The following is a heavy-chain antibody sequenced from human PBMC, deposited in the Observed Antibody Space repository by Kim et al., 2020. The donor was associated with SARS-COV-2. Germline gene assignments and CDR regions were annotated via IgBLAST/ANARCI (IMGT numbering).Heavy chain of an antibody. CDR3: ARDVPSAAEGF. D-gene: IGHD6-13*01. V-gene: IGHV3-48*03. CDR2: I. Sequence: IYYADSLKGRFTLSSDNAKNLLYLQMSSLRAEDTAVYFCARDVPSAAEGFCGQGTLVTVSS. J-gene: IGHJ4*02.